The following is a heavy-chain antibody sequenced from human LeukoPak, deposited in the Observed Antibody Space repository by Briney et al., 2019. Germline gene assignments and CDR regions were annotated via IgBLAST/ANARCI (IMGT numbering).Heavy chain of an antibody. CDR1: GLSFRSYG. Sequence: GGSLRLSCEASGLSFRSYGMSWVRQAPGKGLEWVSGISGSGDNTYYTDSVKGRFTISRDNSKNTQYLQMNSLRVEDTAVYYCAKCWTSDGVCSNFDHWGQGALVTVSS. D-gene: IGHD2-8*01. V-gene: IGHV3-23*01. J-gene: IGHJ4*02. CDR2: ISGSGDNT. CDR3: AKCWTSDGVCSNFDH.